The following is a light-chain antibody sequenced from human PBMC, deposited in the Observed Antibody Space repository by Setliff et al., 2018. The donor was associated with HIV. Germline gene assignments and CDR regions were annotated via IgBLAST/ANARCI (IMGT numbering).Light chain of an antibody. V-gene: IGLV2-11*01. CDR1: MNDIGTYNY. J-gene: IGLJ3*02. CDR3: SSYPGTYNLV. CDR2: DVT. Sequence: QSALAQPRSVSGSPGQSVTISCTGTMNDIGTYNYVSWYQQHPGKAPKLIIYDVTKRPSGVPDRFSVSKSGYTASLTVSGLQAEDEAEYYCSSYPGTYNLVFGGGTKVTVL.